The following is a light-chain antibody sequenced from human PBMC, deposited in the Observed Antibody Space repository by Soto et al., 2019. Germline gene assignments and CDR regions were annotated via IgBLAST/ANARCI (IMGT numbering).Light chain of an antibody. V-gene: IGKV1-39*01. CDR2: AAS. J-gene: IGKJ1*01. CDR1: QTISTY. Sequence: DIQMTQSPSSLSASVGDRVTITCRSSQTISTYLHWFQQKPGKAPRLLIDAASNLQSGVPSRFSGSGSGTDFTLTISSLQPEDFGTYFCQQYKTFGQGTRVEIK. CDR3: QQYKT.